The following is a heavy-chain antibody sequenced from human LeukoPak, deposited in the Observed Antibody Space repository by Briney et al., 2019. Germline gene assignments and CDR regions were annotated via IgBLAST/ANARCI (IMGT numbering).Heavy chain of an antibody. V-gene: IGHV3-21*01. CDR2: ISGSGDYT. CDR3: ARATSGSRDGYNWHFDY. D-gene: IGHD5-24*01. Sequence: GGSLRLSCAASGFTFSDFAMIWVRQPPGKGLEWVSAISGSGDYTYYADSVKGRFTISRDNAKNSLYLQMNSLRAEDTAVYYCARATSGSRDGYNWHFDYWGQGTLVTVSS. J-gene: IGHJ4*02. CDR1: GFTFSDFA.